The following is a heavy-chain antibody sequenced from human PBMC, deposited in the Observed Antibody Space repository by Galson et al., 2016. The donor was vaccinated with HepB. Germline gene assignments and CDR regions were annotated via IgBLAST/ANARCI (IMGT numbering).Heavy chain of an antibody. D-gene: IGHD4-23*01. J-gene: IGHJ6*02. CDR2: MNPNTGKT. Sequence: SVKVSCKASEYTFTSYDINWVRQATGQGLEWMGWMNPNTGKTGYSQKFQGRVTMTRNASISTAYMELSSLRSEDTAVYYCALTTVVEGLDVWGQGATVTVFS. CDR1: EYTFTSYD. V-gene: IGHV1-8*01. CDR3: ALTTVVEGLDV.